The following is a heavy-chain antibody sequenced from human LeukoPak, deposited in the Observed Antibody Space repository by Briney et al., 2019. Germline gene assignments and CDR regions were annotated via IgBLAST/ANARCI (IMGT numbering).Heavy chain of an antibody. CDR2: ISSSVNTI. CDR3: ARVALTVAETEDY. D-gene: IGHD3-3*02. CDR1: GFTFSSYE. J-gene: IGHJ4*02. Sequence: PGGSLRLSCVASGFTFSSYEMNWVRQAPGKGLEWVSYISSSVNTIYYADSVKGRFTISRDNAKKSLYLQMNSLRVEDTGVYYCARVALTVAETEDYWGQGTLVTVSS. V-gene: IGHV3-48*03.